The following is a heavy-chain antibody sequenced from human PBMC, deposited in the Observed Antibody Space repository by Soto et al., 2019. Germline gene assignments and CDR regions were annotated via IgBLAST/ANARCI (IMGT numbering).Heavy chain of an antibody. J-gene: IGHJ5*02. CDR1: GYNFNTFD. D-gene: IGHD1-26*01. CDR2: MNPNSGNT. Sequence: RASVKVSCKASGYNFNTFDIYWVRQATGHGLEWMGWMNPNSGNTGYAQELRGRVTMTRNTSNTTAYMELSSLRFEDTAVYYCARAIVGPTTTGWLDPWGQGTLVTVSS. CDR3: ARAIVGPTTTGWLDP. V-gene: IGHV1-8*02.